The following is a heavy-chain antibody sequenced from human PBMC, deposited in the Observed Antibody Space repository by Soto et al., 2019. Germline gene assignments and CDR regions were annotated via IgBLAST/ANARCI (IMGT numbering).Heavy chain of an antibody. CDR2: ISYDGSNK. D-gene: IGHD3-3*01. Sequence: QVQLVESGGGVVQPGRSLRLPCAASGFTFSSYAMHWVRQAPGKGLEWVAVISYDGSNKYYADSVKGRFTISRDNSKNTLYLQMNSLRAEDTAVYYCARDRERITIFGVVIIETNWFDPWGQGTLVTVSS. CDR3: ARDRERITIFGVVIIETNWFDP. V-gene: IGHV3-30-3*01. CDR1: GFTFSSYA. J-gene: IGHJ5*02.